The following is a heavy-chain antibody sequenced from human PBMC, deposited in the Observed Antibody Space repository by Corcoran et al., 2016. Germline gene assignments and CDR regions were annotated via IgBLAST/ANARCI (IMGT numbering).Heavy chain of an antibody. CDR1: GGSVSSGSYY. CDR2: AYYSGST. CDR3: ARTNYDSSTYYFDY. Sequence: QVQLQESGPGLVKPSETLSLTCTVSGGSVSSGSYYWTWIRQPPGKGLEWIGYAYYSGSTNYNPSLKSRVTISVDTSKNQFSLKLSSLTAADTAVYYCARTNYDSSTYYFDYWGQGTLVTVSS. D-gene: IGHD3-22*01. J-gene: IGHJ4*02. V-gene: IGHV4-61*01.